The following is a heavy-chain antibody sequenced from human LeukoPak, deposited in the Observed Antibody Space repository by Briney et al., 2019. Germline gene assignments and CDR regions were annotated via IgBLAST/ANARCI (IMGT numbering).Heavy chain of an antibody. CDR2: VSGHNGDT. V-gene: IGHV1-18*01. Sequence: ASVKVSCKASGYTFTSYGVTWVRQAPGQGLEWMGWVSGHNGDTDYAQKLQGRVTMTIVTSTSTACMELRNLISDDTAVYFCARDRHSGYSSVWYDHWGQGTLVTVPS. D-gene: IGHD6-25*01. CDR3: ARDRHSGYSSVWYDH. CDR1: GYTFTSYG. J-gene: IGHJ5*02.